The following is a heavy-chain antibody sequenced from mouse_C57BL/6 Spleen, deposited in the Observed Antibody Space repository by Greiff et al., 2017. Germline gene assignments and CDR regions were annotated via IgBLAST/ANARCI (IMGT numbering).Heavy chain of an antibody. CDR1: GYSFTDYN. D-gene: IGHD1-1*01. J-gene: IGHJ2*01. Sequence: VQLKESGPELVKPGASVKISCKASGYSFTDYNMNWVKQSNGKSLEWIGVLNPNYGTTSYNQKFKGKATLTVDQSSSTAYMQLNSLTSEDSAVXYCARWGTTQGGFDYWGQGTTLTVSS. CDR3: ARWGTTQGGFDY. CDR2: LNPNYGTT. V-gene: IGHV1-39*01.